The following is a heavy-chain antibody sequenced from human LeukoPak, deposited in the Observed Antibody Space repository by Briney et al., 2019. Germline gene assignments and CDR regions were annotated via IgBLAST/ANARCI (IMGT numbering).Heavy chain of an antibody. J-gene: IGHJ4*02. CDR2: IYHSGST. CDR1: GYSITSGYY. D-gene: IGHD6-19*01. Sequence: SETLSLTCAVSGYSITSGYYWGWIRQPPGKGLEWIGSIYHSGSTYYNPCLKRRVTLSVDTSKNQFSLKLSSVTAADTAVYYCAKINSSGWQKSFDYWGQGTLVTVSS. V-gene: IGHV4-38-2*01. CDR3: AKINSSGWQKSFDY.